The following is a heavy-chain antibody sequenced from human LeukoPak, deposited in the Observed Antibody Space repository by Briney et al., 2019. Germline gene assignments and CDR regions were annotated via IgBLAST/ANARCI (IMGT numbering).Heavy chain of an antibody. CDR3: ATNWKGATSYFDY. V-gene: IGHV5-51*01. D-gene: IGHD1-26*01. J-gene: IGHJ4*02. CDR2: IYPGDSDT. CDR1: GFTFSSYW. Sequence: PGGSLRLSYAASGFTFSSYWMSWVRQAPGKGLEWMGIIYPGDSDTRYSPSFQGQVTISADKSISTAYLLWSSLKASDTAMYYCATNWKGATSYFDYWGQGTLVTVSS.